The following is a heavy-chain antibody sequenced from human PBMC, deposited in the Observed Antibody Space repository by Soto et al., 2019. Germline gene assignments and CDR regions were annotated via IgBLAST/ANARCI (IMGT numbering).Heavy chain of an antibody. CDR2: ITSSSSTT. J-gene: IGHJ4*02. D-gene: IGHD6-13*01. Sequence: EVQLVESGGDLVQPGGSLRLSCATSGFTLSSYSMIWVRQAPGKGLEWISYITSSSSTTYYADSVKGRFTISRDNANNSLFLRMNSLRDEDTAVYYCARVRSSRWYFDYWGQGTLVTVSS. V-gene: IGHV3-48*02. CDR1: GFTLSSYS. CDR3: ARVRSSRWYFDY.